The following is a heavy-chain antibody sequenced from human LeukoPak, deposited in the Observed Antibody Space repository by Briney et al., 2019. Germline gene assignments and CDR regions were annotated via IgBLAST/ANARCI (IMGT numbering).Heavy chain of an antibody. J-gene: IGHJ4*02. V-gene: IGHV3-7*01. D-gene: IGHD5-18*01. CDR1: GLTFSSSW. CDR3: ARDLAYSRLDY. Sequence: RGSLRLSCAVSGLTFSSSWMDWVRQAPGKGLEWVASINPDGNKKYSADSVKGRFTISRDNAENSLYLQMNSLRVEDTAFYYCARDLAYSRLDYWGQGMLVTVSS. CDR2: INPDGNKK.